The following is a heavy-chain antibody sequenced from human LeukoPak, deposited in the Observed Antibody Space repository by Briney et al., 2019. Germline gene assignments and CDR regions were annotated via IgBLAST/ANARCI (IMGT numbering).Heavy chain of an antibody. CDR3: ARGHSGYDYHFDY. V-gene: IGHV4-59*01. CDR1: GGSISSYY. J-gene: IGHJ4*02. CDR2: IYYSGST. D-gene: IGHD5-12*01. Sequence: SETLSLTCTVSGGSISSYYWSWIRQPPRKGLEWIGYIYYSGSTNYNPSLKSRVTISVDTSKNQFSLKLSSVTAADTAVYYCARGHSGYDYHFDYWGQGTLVTVSS.